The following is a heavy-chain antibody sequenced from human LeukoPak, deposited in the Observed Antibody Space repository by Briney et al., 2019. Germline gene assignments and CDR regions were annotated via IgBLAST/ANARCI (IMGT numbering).Heavy chain of an antibody. CDR3: ARGDYGDFRVFYTLFDY. CDR2: IYPGDSDT. Sequence: GESLKISCKGSGYSFTNHWIGWVRQMPGKGLEWMGIIYPGDSDTRYSPSLQVQVTISADKSISTAYLQWSSLKASDTAMYYCARGDYGDFRVFYTLFDYWGQGTLVTVSS. D-gene: IGHD4-17*01. CDR1: GYSFTNHW. J-gene: IGHJ4*02. V-gene: IGHV5-51*01.